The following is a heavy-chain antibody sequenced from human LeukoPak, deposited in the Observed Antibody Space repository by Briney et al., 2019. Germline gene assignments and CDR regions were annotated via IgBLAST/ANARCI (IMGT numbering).Heavy chain of an antibody. V-gene: IGHV4-30-2*01. D-gene: IGHD2-2*03. J-gene: IGHJ5*02. Sequence: SQTLSLTCAVSGGSISSGGYSWSWIRQPPGKGLEWIGYIYHSGSTYYNPPLKSRVTISVDRSKNQFSLKLSSVTAADTAVYYCARGGYCSSTSCYAGARYNWFDPWGQGTLVTVSS. CDR1: GGSISSGGYS. CDR2: IYHSGST. CDR3: ARGGYCSSTSCYAGARYNWFDP.